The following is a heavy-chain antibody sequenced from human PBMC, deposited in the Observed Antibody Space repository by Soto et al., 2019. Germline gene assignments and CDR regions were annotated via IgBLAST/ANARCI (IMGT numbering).Heavy chain of an antibody. CDR3: ARERDYCSGGSCYSVGSPRNYYYYGMDV. Sequence: GGSLRLSCAASGFTFSSYAMHWVRQAPGKGLEWVAVISYDGSNKYYADSVKGRFTISRDNSKNTLYLQMNSLRAEDTAVYYCARERDYCSGGSCYSVGSPRNYYYYGMDVWGQGTTVTVSS. D-gene: IGHD2-15*01. CDR1: GFTFSSYA. V-gene: IGHV3-30-3*01. J-gene: IGHJ6*02. CDR2: ISYDGSNK.